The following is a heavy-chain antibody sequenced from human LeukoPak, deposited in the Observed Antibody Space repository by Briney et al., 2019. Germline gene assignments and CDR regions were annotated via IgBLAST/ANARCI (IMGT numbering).Heavy chain of an antibody. V-gene: IGHV4-59*01. CDR3: ARGLGWFLD. Sequence: SETLSLTCTVSDGSISINYWTWIRQPPGKGLEWIGNICLRGSTNYNPSLKSRVTISGDTSKNQVSLQLTSVTAADTAVYYCARGLGWFLDWGQGTLVTASS. CDR2: ICLRGST. J-gene: IGHJ4*02. D-gene: IGHD6-19*01. CDR1: DGSISINY.